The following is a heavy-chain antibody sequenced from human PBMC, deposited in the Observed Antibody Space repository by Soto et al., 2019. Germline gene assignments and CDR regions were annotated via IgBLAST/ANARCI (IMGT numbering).Heavy chain of an antibody. V-gene: IGHV4-39*01. CDR2: IYYSGNT. Sequence: SETLSLTCSVSGDSISSSSNYWGWIRQPPGKGLEWIGSIYYSGNTYHNPSLKSRATISVDTSKNQFALKLSSVTAADTAVYYCARLPMVRGIISWFDPWGQGALVTVSS. CDR3: ARLPMVRGIISWFDP. D-gene: IGHD3-10*01. CDR1: GDSISSSSNY. J-gene: IGHJ5*02.